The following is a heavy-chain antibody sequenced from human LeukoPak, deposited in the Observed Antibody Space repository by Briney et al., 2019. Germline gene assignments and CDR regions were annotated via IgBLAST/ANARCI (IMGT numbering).Heavy chain of an antibody. CDR2: IYPGDSDT. D-gene: IGHD2-2*01. CDR3: ARRIDCSSTGCRAFDI. J-gene: IGHJ3*02. V-gene: IGHV5-51*01. Sequence: GESLKISCKGSGYSFTSYWIGWVRQMPGKGLEWMGIIYPGDSDTRYSPSFQGQVTISADKSISTAYLQWSSLKASDTAMYYCARRIDCSSTGCRAFDIWGQGTMVTVSS. CDR1: GYSFTSYW.